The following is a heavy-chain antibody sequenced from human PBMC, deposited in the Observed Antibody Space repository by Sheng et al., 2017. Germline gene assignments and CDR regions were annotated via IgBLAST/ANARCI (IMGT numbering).Heavy chain of an antibody. J-gene: IGHJ6*03. CDR2: ISYDGSNK. CDR3: AKAGLYDFWSGVPDYMDV. D-gene: IGHD3-3*01. CDR1: GFTFSSYG. V-gene: IGHV3-30*18. Sequence: QVQLVESGGGVVQPGRSLRLSCAASGFTFSSYGMHWVRQAPGKGLEWVAVISYDGSNKYYADSVKGRFTISRDNSKNTLYLQMNSLRAEDTAVYYCAKAGLYDFWSGVPDYMDVWGQGTTVTVSS.